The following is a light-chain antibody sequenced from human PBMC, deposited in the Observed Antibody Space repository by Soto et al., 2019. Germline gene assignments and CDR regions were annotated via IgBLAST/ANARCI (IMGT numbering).Light chain of an antibody. Sequence: QSALTQPASVSGSPGQSITISCTGTSSDVGGYNYVYWYQQYPGKAPKIMIYDVSDRPSGVSNRFSGSKSGNTASLTISGLQAEDEADYYCSSYTSSSTPFVFGTGTKLTVL. CDR3: SSYTSSSTPFV. J-gene: IGLJ1*01. CDR1: SSDVGGYNY. CDR2: DVS. V-gene: IGLV2-14*03.